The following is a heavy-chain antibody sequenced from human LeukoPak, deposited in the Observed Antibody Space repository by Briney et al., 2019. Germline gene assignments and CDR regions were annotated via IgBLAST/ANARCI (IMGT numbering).Heavy chain of an antibody. V-gene: IGHV3-74*01. CDR2: INSDESST. J-gene: IGHJ4*02. Sequence: PGGSLRLSCAASGFTVSSYWMHWVRQTPGKGLVWVSRINSDESSTSYADSVKGRLTISRDNAKNTLYLEMNSLRAEDTAVYYCASSSYSSSSFDYWGQGTLVTVSS. CDR3: ASSSYSSSSFDY. D-gene: IGHD6-13*01. CDR1: GFTVSSYW.